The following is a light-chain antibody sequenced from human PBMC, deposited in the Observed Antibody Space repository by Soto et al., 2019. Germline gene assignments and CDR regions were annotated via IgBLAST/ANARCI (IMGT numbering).Light chain of an antibody. Sequence: QSALTQPASVSGSPGQSIAISCTGTSSDVGGYEFVSWYQQHPGKAPKLLIFGNINRPSGVPDRFSGSKSGTSASLTITGLQAEDEGDYYCQSYDSTLSDRYVFGTGTKLTVL. CDR1: SSDVGGYEF. V-gene: IGLV2-14*03. CDR2: GNI. CDR3: QSYDSTLSDRYV. J-gene: IGLJ1*01.